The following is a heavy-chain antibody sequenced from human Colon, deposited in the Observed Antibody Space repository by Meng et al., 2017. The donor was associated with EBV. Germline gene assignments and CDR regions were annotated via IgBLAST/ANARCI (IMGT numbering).Heavy chain of an antibody. CDR1: GFIFSSYS. D-gene: IGHD2-2*01. CDR2: ISGTTGNT. CDR3: AKKGSPGFQPYDY. J-gene: IGHJ4*02. V-gene: IGHV3-23*01. Sequence: VRLLGLGGGLVQPGGSLSFSCAASGFIFSSYSMSWVRQAPGTGLEWVSTISGTTGNTNYADSVKGRFTISSDNSKSTLYLQMNSLRAEDTALYYCAKKGSPGFQPYDYWGQGTLVTVSS.